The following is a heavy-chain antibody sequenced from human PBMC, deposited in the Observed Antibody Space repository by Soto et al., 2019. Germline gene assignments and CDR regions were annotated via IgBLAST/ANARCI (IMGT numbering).Heavy chain of an antibody. Sequence: ASVKVSCKASGYTFTSYDINWVRQATDQGLEWMGCMTPTSGNTGYAQKFQGRVTMTRNTSISTAYMELSSLRSEDTPVFYCARGRLWVYGACFAFWGQGTLVTVSS. V-gene: IGHV1-8*01. CDR2: MTPTSGNT. CDR3: ARGRLWVYGACFAF. J-gene: IGHJ5*01. D-gene: IGHD4-17*01. CDR1: GYTFTSYD.